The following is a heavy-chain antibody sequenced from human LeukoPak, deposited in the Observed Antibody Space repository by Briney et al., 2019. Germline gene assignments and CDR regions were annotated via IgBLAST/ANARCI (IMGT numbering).Heavy chain of an antibody. D-gene: IGHD3-22*01. V-gene: IGHV4-59*01. J-gene: IGHJ6*02. CDR1: GGSISSYY. CDR3: GRETQVYFDGSVYPYVMDF. CDR2: IYYSGST. Sequence: KPSETLPLTCTVSGGSISSYYWSWIRQPPGKGLEWIGYIYYSGSTNYNPSLKSRVTISVDTSKNQFSLKLSSVTAADTAVYYFGRETQVYFDGSVYPYVMDFWGQGTTVTVS.